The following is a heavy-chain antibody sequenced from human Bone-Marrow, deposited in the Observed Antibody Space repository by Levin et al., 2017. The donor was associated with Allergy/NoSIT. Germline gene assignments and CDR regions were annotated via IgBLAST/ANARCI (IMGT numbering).Heavy chain of an antibody. D-gene: IGHD6-19*01. V-gene: IGHV3-7*01. Sequence: EASVKVSCAASGFSFSYYWMTWVRQAPGKGLEWVANVKEDGSETYYVDSVKGRFTISRDNAKNSLYLQMNSLRVEDTAVYYCGTGRRSGWPLDYWGQGILVTVSS. CDR1: GFSFSYYW. J-gene: IGHJ4*02. CDR3: GTGRRSGWPLDY. CDR2: VKEDGSET.